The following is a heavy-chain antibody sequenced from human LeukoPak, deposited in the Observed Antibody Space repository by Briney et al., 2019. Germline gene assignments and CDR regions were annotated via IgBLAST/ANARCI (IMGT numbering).Heavy chain of an antibody. CDR2: VYSGGST. D-gene: IGHD2-2*01. CDR3: ANLGYWSSTSCLRGDAFDI. Sequence: GGSLSLSCAASGFTVSSNYMSWVRQAPGQGLDWVWVVYSGGSTYYADSVKGRFTISRDNSKNTLYLQMNSLRAEDTAVYYCANLGYWSSTSCLRGDAFDIWGQGTMVTVSS. J-gene: IGHJ3*02. V-gene: IGHV3-53*01. CDR1: GFTVSSNY.